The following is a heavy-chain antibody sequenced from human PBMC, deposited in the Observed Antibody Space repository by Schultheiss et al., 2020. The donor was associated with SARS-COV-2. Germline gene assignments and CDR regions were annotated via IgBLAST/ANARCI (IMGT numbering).Heavy chain of an antibody. CDR2: INPNTGST. CDR1: GYTFTGYY. J-gene: IGHJ4*02. V-gene: IGHV1-2*02. D-gene: IGHD5-18*01. CDR3: ARATGIAMDDYFDF. Sequence: ASVKVSCKASGYTFTGYYLHWVRQAPGQGPVWMGWINPNTGSTNYVQNFQDRVTMTRDTSISAAYMELSSLRSDDTAVYYCARATGIAMDDYFDFWGQGTRVTVSS.